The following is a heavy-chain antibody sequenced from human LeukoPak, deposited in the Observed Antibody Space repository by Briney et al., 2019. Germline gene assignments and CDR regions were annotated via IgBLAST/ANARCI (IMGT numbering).Heavy chain of an antibody. Sequence: ASVKVSCKASGGTFSSYSITWVRQAPGQGLEWMGVIMPLFNTANYAQQFQGRVTITTDESTRTAYMELSRLRFEATAMYYCARVARYPYYLDVWGKGTTVTVSS. J-gene: IGHJ6*03. CDR3: ARVARYPYYLDV. V-gene: IGHV1-69*05. D-gene: IGHD2-2*02. CDR2: IMPLFNTA. CDR1: GGTFSSYS.